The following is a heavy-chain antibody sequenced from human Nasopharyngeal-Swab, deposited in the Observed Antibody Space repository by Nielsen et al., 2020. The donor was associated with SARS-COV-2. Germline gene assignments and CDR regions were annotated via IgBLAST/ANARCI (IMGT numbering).Heavy chain of an antibody. J-gene: IGHJ5*02. D-gene: IGHD2-2*01. CDR3: AKYAPATNWFDP. CDR2: ISGSGGST. V-gene: IGHV3-23*01. CDR1: GFTFSSYA. Sequence: GESLKISCAASGFTFSSYAMSWVRQAPGKGLEWVSAISGSGGSTYYADSVKGRFTISRDNSKNTLYLQMNSLRAEDTAVYYCAKYAPATNWFDPWGQGTLVTFSS.